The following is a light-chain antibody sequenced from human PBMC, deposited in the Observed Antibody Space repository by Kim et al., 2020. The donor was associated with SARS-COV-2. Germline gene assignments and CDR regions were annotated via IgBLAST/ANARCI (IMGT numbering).Light chain of an antibody. J-gene: IGKJ1*01. CDR2: GTS. CDR3: QQYNSSPWT. Sequence: SPGERATLSCRASQSVSSSYLAWYKQKPGQAPRLLIYGTSSRATGIPDRFSGSGSGTDFTLTISRLEPEDFAVYYCQQYNSSPWTFGQGTKVDIK. CDR1: QSVSSSY. V-gene: IGKV3-20*01.